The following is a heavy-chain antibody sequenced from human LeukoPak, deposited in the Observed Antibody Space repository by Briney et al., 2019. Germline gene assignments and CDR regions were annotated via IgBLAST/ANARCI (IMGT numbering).Heavy chain of an antibody. CDR3: ARDRGFADFWSGMDV. CDR1: GYTFTSYG. V-gene: IGHV1-18*01. D-gene: IGHD3-3*01. Sequence: EASVKVSCTASGYTFTSYGISWVRQAPGQGLEWMGWISAYNGNTNYAQKFQGRVTITADESTSTAYMELSSLRSEDTAVYYCARDRGFADFWSGMDVWGKGTTVTVSS. CDR2: ISAYNGNT. J-gene: IGHJ6*04.